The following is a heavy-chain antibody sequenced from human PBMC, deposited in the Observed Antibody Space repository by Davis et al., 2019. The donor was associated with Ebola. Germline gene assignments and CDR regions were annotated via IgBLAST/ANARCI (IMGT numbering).Heavy chain of an antibody. J-gene: IGHJ6*02. V-gene: IGHV3-13*01. Sequence: GSLRLSCAASGFTFSSYDMHWVRQATGKGLEWVSAIGTAGDTYYPGSVKGRFTISRENAKNSLYLQMNSLRAGDTAVYYCARGRLRYFDWPYGMDVWGQGTTVTVSS. D-gene: IGHD3-9*01. CDR3: ARGRLRYFDWPYGMDV. CDR1: GFTFSSYD. CDR2: IGTAGDT.